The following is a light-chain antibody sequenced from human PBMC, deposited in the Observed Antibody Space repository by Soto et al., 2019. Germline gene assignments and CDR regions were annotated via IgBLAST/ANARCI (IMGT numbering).Light chain of an antibody. CDR3: CSYASTSTYV. J-gene: IGLJ1*01. CDR2: EGT. Sequence: QSALTQPVSVSGSPGQSITISCTGTSSDVGSYNLVSWYQQHPGKAPKLMIYEGTKRPSGVSDRFSGSRSGNTASLTISGLQAEDEADYYCCSYASTSTYVFGTGTKVTVL. V-gene: IGLV2-23*01. CDR1: SSDVGSYNL.